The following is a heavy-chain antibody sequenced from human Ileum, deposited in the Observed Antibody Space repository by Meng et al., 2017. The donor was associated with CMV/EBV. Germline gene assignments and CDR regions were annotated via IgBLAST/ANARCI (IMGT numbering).Heavy chain of an antibody. J-gene: IGHJ5*02. CDR2: IYYSGST. D-gene: IGHD7-27*01. V-gene: IGHV4-39*07. CDR3: ARDRVLNWGSGYNWFAP. Sequence: GSLRISCTVSGGSISSSSYYWGWIRQPPGKGLEWIGSIYYSGSTYYNPSLKSRVTISVDTSKNQFSLKLSSVTAADTAVYYCARDRVLNWGSGYNWFAPWGPGTLVPVSS. CDR1: GGSISSSSYY.